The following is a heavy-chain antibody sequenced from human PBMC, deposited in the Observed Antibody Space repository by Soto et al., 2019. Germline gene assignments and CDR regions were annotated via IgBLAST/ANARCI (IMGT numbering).Heavy chain of an antibody. CDR2: IWYDGSNK. Sequence: GGSLRLSCAASGFTFSSYGMHWVRQAPGKGLEWVAVIWYDGSNKYYADSVKGRFTISRDNSKNTLYLQMNSLRAEDTAVYYCARPNERPVRPGIAAAGTRAYFQHWGQGTLVTVSS. D-gene: IGHD6-13*01. CDR3: ARPNERPVRPGIAAAGTRAYFQH. CDR1: GFTFSSYG. V-gene: IGHV3-33*01. J-gene: IGHJ1*01.